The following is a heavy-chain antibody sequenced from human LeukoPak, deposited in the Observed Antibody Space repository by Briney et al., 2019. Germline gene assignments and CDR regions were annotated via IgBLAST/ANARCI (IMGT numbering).Heavy chain of an antibody. V-gene: IGHV3-53*01. D-gene: IGHD1-14*01. CDR2: FYTAADT. CDR3: ARRPTNQWFFDL. Sequence: GGSLRLSCAASGFSVSSSYMSWVRQTPEKGLEGVSVFYTAADTYYADSVRGRFTISRDYPKNTVYLQMNSLRAEDTALYFCARRPTNQWFFDLWGRGTLVTVSS. CDR1: GFSVSSSY. J-gene: IGHJ2*01.